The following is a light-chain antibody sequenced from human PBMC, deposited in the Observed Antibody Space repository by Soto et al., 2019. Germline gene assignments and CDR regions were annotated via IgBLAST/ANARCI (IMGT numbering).Light chain of an antibody. CDR1: QSISTW. CDR3: QQHNSYPRT. CDR2: TAS. J-gene: IGKJ1*01. V-gene: IGKV1-5*03. Sequence: DIQMTQSPSTLSASVGDRVTITCRASQSISTWFAWYQQKPGKAPKLLIYTASNLERGVPSRFSGSGSGTEFTLTISSLQPDDFATYYCQQHNSYPRTFGQGTKVEIK.